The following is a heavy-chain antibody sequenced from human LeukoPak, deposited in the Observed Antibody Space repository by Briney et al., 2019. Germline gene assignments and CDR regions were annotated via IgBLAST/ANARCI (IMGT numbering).Heavy chain of an antibody. V-gene: IGHV1-2*02. Sequence: ASVKVSCKASGYTFTGYYIYWVRQAPGQGLEWMGWINPNSDDTSYAQKFQGRVTMTRDTSVSTAYMEVSRLRSDDTAVYYCARQDGDPDCWGQGTLVTVSS. CDR2: INPNSDDT. J-gene: IGHJ4*02. CDR1: GYTFTGYY. CDR3: ARQDGDPDC. D-gene: IGHD4-17*01.